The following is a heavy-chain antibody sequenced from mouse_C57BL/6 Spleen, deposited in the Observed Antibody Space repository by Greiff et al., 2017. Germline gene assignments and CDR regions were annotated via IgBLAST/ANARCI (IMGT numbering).Heavy chain of an antibody. CDR1: GYTFTSYW. CDR3: ARKGGAGAMDY. Sequence: QVQLQQPGAELVKPGASVKLSCKASGYTFTSYWMHWVKQRPGQGLEWIGMIHPNSGSTNYNEKFKSKATLTVDTSSSTAYMQLSSLTSEASAVXSGARKGGAGAMDYWGQGTSVTVSS. V-gene: IGHV1-64*01. J-gene: IGHJ4*01. CDR2: IHPNSGST.